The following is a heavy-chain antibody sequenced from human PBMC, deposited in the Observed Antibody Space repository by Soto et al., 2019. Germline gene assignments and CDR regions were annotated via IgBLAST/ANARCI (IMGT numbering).Heavy chain of an antibody. CDR3: ARGGQYDYIWGSYRYGDAFDI. D-gene: IGHD3-16*02. CDR1: GGSISSYY. J-gene: IGHJ3*02. Sequence: QVQLQESGPGLVKPSETLSLTCTVSGGSISSYYWSWIRQPPGKGLECIGYIYYSGSTNYNPSLKSRVTISVDTSKNQFSLKLSSVTAADTAVYYCARGGQYDYIWGSYRYGDAFDIWGQGTMVTVSS. CDR2: IYYSGST. V-gene: IGHV4-59*01.